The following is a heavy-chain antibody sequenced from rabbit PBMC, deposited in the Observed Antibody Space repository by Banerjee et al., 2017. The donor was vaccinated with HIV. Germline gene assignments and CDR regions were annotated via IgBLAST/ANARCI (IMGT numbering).Heavy chain of an antibody. J-gene: IGHJ6*01. V-gene: IGHV1S40*01. Sequence: QSLEESGGDLVQPEGSLTLTCTTSAFDFSNKAVMCWVRQAPGKGLEWIACTYAGTSGSTYSAIWAKGRFTISKTSSTTVTLQMTSLTAADTATYFCARDTGTSFSTYGMDLWGPGTLVTVS. CDR2: TYAGTSGST. D-gene: IGHD8-1*01. CDR1: AFDFSNKAV. CDR3: ARDTGTSFSTYGMDL.